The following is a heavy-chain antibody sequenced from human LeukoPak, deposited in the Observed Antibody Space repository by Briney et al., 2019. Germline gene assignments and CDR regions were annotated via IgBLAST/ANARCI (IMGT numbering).Heavy chain of an antibody. CDR2: ISGDGVST. Sequence: PGGSLRLSCAASGFTFDDYAMHWVRQAAGKGLEWVSLISGDGVSTYYAVSVKGRFTISRDNSKNSLYLQMNSLRTEDTALYYCAKDLRGSYDILTGSYWGQGTLVTVSS. J-gene: IGHJ4*02. CDR3: AKDLRGSYDILTGSY. CDR1: GFTFDDYA. V-gene: IGHV3-43*02. D-gene: IGHD3-9*01.